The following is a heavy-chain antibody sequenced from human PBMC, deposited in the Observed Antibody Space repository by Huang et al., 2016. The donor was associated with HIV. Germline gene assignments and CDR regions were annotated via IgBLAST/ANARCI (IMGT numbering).Heavy chain of an antibody. CDR2: LKRDGTDK. D-gene: IGHD3-10*01. J-gene: IGHJ4*02. Sequence: DVRLVESGGGVVPPGGSLRLSCAASGFTFSSYWMTWVRQAPGKGLEWVATLKRDGTDKDYVDAVMGRFSISRDNAQNSIYLQMNSLRVGDTALYYCARVAYYYGSGRKGVNYFDSWGQGTQVTVSS. CDR1: GFTFSSYW. V-gene: IGHV3-7*01. CDR3: ARVAYYYGSGRKGVNYFDS.